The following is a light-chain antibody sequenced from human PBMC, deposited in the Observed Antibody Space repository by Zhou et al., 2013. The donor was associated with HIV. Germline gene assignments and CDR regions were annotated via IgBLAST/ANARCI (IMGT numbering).Light chain of an antibody. Sequence: VLTQSPVILSSSPGEAVTLSCRASHLITEHLAWYQQRPGQPPRLLFHHISTRATDVPARFSAGGSQXEFSLTIDPLXPDDFAYYYCQTRGDWVTFGGGTKVEIK. CDR3: QTRGDWVT. CDR2: HIS. V-gene: IGKV3-11*02. J-gene: IGKJ4*01. CDR1: HLITEH.